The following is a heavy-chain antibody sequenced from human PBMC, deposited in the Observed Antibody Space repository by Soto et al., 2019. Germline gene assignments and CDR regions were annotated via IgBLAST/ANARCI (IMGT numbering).Heavy chain of an antibody. V-gene: IGHV4-30-4*01. CDR1: GGSISSGDYY. CDR3: ARGVLGDYYGPTGWFDP. CDR2: IYYSGST. D-gene: IGHD3-10*01. Sequence: QVQLQESGPGLVKPSQTLSLTCTVSGGSISSGDYYWSWIRQPPGKGLEGMGYIYYSGSTYYNPALKSRVTLSVYTSKNQFSLKLSSVTAADTAVYYCARGVLGDYYGPTGWFDPWGQGTLVTVSS. J-gene: IGHJ5*02.